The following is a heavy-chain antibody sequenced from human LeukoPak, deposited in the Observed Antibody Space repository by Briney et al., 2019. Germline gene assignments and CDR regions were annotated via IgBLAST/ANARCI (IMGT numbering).Heavy chain of an antibody. Sequence: GGSLRLSCAASGFTFSSYAMSWVRQAPGKGLEWVSAISGSGGSTYYADSVKGRFTISRDNSKNTLYLQMNSLRAEDTAVYYCAKRLRGLELRGPFDYWGQGTLVTVSS. CDR1: GFTFSSYA. J-gene: IGHJ4*02. V-gene: IGHV3-23*01. D-gene: IGHD1-7*01. CDR3: AKRLRGLELRGPFDY. CDR2: ISGSGGST.